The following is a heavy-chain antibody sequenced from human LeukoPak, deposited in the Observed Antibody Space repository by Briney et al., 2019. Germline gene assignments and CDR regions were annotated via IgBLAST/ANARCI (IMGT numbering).Heavy chain of an antibody. J-gene: IGHJ4*02. CDR2: IYYSGST. D-gene: IGHD1-26*01. V-gene: IGHV4-59*08. CDR3: ARLEVGANDY. Sequence: PSETLSLTCTVSGGSISSYYWSWIRQPPGKGLEWIGYIYYSGSTNYNPSLKSRVTISVDTSKNQFSLKLSSVTAADTAVYYCARLEVGANDYWGQGTLVTVSS. CDR1: GGSISSYY.